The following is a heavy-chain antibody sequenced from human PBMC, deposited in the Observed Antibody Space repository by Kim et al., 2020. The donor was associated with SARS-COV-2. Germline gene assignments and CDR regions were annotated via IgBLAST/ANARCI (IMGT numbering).Heavy chain of an antibody. J-gene: IGHJ4*02. CDR3: ARDSVRHFDY. Sequence: NGYAVSLKSRITINPDTSKNQFSLQLNSVTPEDTAVYYCARDSVRHFDYWGQGTLVTVSS. CDR2: N. D-gene: IGHD6-6*01. V-gene: IGHV6-1*01.